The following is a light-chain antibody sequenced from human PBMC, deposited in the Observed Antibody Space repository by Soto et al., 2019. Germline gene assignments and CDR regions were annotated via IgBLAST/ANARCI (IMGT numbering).Light chain of an antibody. J-gene: IGKJ4*01. Sequence: DIQMTQSPSSLSASVGDRVTITCRASQDISNYLAWYQQSPGKIPKLLIYAASTLQSGVPSRFNGSGSGTDFTFTISSLQTEDVPSYYCQKYNTAPLTFGGGTKVEI. CDR2: AAS. CDR1: QDISNY. V-gene: IGKV1-27*01. CDR3: QKYNTAPLT.